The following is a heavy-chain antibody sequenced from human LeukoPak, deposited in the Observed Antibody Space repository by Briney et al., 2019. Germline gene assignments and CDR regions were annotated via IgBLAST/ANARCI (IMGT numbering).Heavy chain of an antibody. CDR2: ISDSGGST. J-gene: IGHJ4*02. CDR1: GFTFSSYA. V-gene: IGHV3-23*01. D-gene: IGHD1-26*01. Sequence: GGSLRLSCAASGFTFSSYAMTWVRQAPKKGLEWVSDISDSGGSTYYADSVRGRFTISRDNSKNTLYLQTNSLRAEDTAVYYCAKAHYSGSYSGFDYWGQGTLVTVSS. CDR3: AKAHYSGSYSGFDY.